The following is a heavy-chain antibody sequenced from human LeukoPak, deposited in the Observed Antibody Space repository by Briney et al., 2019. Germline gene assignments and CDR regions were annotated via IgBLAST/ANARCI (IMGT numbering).Heavy chain of an antibody. D-gene: IGHD4-17*01. V-gene: IGHV3-66*01. CDR2: IFNDGST. J-gene: IGHJ4*02. Sequence: GGSLRLSCAASGFTVRSNYMSWVRQAPGKGLEWVSLIFNDGSTYYADSVKARFTISRDNSMDTLYLQMNSLRVEDTAVYYCAIDPGGDNAYWGQGTLVTVSS. CDR3: AIDPGGDNAY. CDR1: GFTVRSNY.